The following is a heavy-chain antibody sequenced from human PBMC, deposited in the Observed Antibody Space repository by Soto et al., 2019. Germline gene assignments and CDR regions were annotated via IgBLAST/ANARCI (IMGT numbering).Heavy chain of an antibody. D-gene: IGHD6-6*01. CDR2: ISAYNGNT. J-gene: IGHJ3*02. Sequence: ASVKVSCKASGYTFTSYGISWVRQAPGQGLEWMGWISAYNGNTNHAQKLQGRVTMTTDTSTSTAYMELRSLRSDDTAVYYCARVVRYRYSSSSSRDAFDIWGQGTMVTVSS. CDR1: GYTFTSYG. CDR3: ARVVRYRYSSSSSRDAFDI. V-gene: IGHV1-18*01.